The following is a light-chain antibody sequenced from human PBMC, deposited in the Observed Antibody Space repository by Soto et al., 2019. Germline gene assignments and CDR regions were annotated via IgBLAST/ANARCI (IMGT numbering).Light chain of an antibody. V-gene: IGKV1-39*01. CDR3: QQSYSIWT. CDR1: QSISSY. CDR2: AAS. J-gene: IGKJ1*01. Sequence: DIHMTQYQSSLSASLGYIVTITCRASQSISSYLNWYQQKPGKAPKLLIYAASSLQSGVPSRFSGSGSGTDFTLTISSLQTEDFATYYCQQSYSIWTFGQGSKVDI.